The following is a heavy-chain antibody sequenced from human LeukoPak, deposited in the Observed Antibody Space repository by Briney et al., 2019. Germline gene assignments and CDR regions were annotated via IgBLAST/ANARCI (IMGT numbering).Heavy chain of an antibody. CDR2: INHSEST. J-gene: IGHJ4*02. V-gene: IGHV4-34*01. CDR1: GGSFSGYY. D-gene: IGHD6-13*01. Sequence: PSETLSLTCAVYGGSFSGYYWSWLRQPPGKGLEWIGDINHSESTNYNPSLKSRVTISVDTSKNQFSLKLSSVTAADTAVYYCASRAPVYSSNYFDYWGQGTLVTVSS. CDR3: ASRAPVYSSNYFDY.